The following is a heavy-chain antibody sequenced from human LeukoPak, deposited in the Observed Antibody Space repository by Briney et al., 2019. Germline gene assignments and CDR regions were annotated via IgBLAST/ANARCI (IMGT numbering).Heavy chain of an antibody. D-gene: IGHD3-10*01. CDR3: ARHSSYYGNFDY. V-gene: IGHV4-39*01. J-gene: IGHJ4*02. CDR2: IYHSGSS. Sequence: PSETLSLTCTVSGGSISSSSYYWGWIRQPPWKGLEWIGSIYHSGSSYYNPSLKSRVTISVDTSKNQFSLKLSSVTAADTAVYYCARHSSYYGNFDYWGQGTLVTVSS. CDR1: GGSISSSSYY.